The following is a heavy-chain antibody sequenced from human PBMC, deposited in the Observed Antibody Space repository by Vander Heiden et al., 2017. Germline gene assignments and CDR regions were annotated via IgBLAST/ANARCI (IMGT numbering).Heavy chain of an antibody. J-gene: IGHJ4*02. CDR3: VRGGDGFDY. V-gene: IGHV3-13*01. Sequence: EVQLVESGGGLVQLGESLRLSCAASGFSFRSYDFHWVRQAAGKGLEWVSGIGKVDDTYYSGSVKGRFTISREDARNFVYLQMNSLGVRDTAVYFCVRGGDGFDYWGQGLLVTVSS. D-gene: IGHD3-10*01. CDR2: IGKVDDT. CDR1: GFSFRSYD.